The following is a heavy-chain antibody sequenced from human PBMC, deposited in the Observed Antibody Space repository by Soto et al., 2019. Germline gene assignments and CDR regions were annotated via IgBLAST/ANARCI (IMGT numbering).Heavy chain of an antibody. CDR3: ATPTHDYGDLPNWYFDL. CDR1: GGSISSSSYY. V-gene: IGHV4-39*01. Sequence: QLQLQESGPGLVKPSETLSLTCTVSGGSISSSSYYWGWIRQPPGKGLEWIGSIYYSGSTYYNPSLKSRVTISVDTSKNQFSLKLSSVTAADTAVYYCATPTHDYGDLPNWYFDLWGRGTLVTVSS. CDR2: IYYSGST. D-gene: IGHD4-17*01. J-gene: IGHJ2*01.